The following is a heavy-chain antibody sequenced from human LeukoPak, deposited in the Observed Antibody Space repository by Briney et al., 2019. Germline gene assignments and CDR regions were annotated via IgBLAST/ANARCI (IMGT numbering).Heavy chain of an antibody. CDR3: ARARFRSGGSCYYVY. Sequence: GASVKVSCKASGYTFTGYYMHWVRQAPGQGLEWMGWINPNSGGTNYAQKFQGGVTMTRDTSISTAYMELSRLRSDDTAVYYCARARFRSGGSCYYVYWGQGTLVTVSS. J-gene: IGHJ4*02. V-gene: IGHV1-2*02. CDR1: GYTFTGYY. CDR2: INPNSGGT. D-gene: IGHD2-15*01.